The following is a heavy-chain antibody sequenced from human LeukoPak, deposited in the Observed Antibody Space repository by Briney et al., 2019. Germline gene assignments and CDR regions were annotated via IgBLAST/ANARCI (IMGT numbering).Heavy chain of an antibody. CDR2: TRYDESKT. D-gene: IGHD1-26*01. V-gene: IGHV3-30*02. Sequence: GGSLRLSCAASGFTFSSKGMHWVRQTPGKGLDVVAFTRYDESKTFYGDSVRGRFTISRDNSKNTLYLQMNSLTTDDSAVYYCAKARYSGSPALDFWGQGTLVTVSS. CDR1: GFTFSSKG. J-gene: IGHJ4*02. CDR3: AKARYSGSPALDF.